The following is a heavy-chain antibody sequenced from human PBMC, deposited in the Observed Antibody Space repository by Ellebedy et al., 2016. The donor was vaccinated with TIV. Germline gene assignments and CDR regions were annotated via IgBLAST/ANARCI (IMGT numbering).Heavy chain of an antibody. CDR3: TKRADNWGFFDY. Sequence: GESLKISCAASGFTFSSYGMHWVRQAPGKGLEWVAVIWFDGSNKYHADSVKGRFTISRDNFDNTLFLHMHSLTAGDTAVYYCTKRADNWGFFDYWGHGTLVTVSS. CDR2: IWFDGSNK. J-gene: IGHJ4*01. V-gene: IGHV3-33*08. D-gene: IGHD1-1*01. CDR1: GFTFSSYG.